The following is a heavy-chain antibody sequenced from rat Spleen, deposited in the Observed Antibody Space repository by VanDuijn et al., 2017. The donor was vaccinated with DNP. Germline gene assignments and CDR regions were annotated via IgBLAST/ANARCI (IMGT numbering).Heavy chain of an antibody. D-gene: IGHD1-3*01. CDR3: ASLWTLTY. CDR1: GYSITSNY. CDR2: ISYSGTT. Sequence: EVQLQESGPGLVKPSQSLSLTCSVTGYSITSNYWGWIRKFPGRRMEWMAYISYSGTTGYNPSLKSRISITRDTSKNQFFLQFNSVTTEDTATYYCASLWTLTYWGQGTLVTVSS. V-gene: IGHV3-1*01. J-gene: IGHJ3*01.